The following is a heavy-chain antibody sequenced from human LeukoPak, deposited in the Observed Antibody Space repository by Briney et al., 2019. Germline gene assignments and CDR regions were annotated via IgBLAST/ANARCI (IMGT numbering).Heavy chain of an antibody. V-gene: IGHV1-18*04. Sequence: ASVKVSCKASGYTFTDYYLHWVRQAPGQGFEWMGWISAYNGNTNYAQKLQGRVTMTTDTSTSTAYMELRSLRSDDTAVYYCARWWYDSSDSSDYWGQGTLVTVSS. D-gene: IGHD3-22*01. J-gene: IGHJ4*02. CDR3: ARWWYDSSDSSDY. CDR1: GYTFTDYY. CDR2: ISAYNGNT.